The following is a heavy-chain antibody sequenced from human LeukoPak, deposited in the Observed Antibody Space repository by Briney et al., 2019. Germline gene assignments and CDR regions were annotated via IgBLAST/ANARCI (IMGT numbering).Heavy chain of an antibody. D-gene: IGHD6-6*01. J-gene: IGHJ4*02. CDR2: ISGSGGST. CDR3: VMCGYSSSCGPFFDY. CDR1: GFTFSSYA. Sequence: GGSLRLSCAASGFTFSSYAMSWVRHAPGKGLEWVSAISGSGGSTYYADSVKGRFTISRDNSKNTLYLQMNSLRAEDTAVYYCVMCGYSSSCGPFFDYWGEGTLVTVSS. V-gene: IGHV3-23*01.